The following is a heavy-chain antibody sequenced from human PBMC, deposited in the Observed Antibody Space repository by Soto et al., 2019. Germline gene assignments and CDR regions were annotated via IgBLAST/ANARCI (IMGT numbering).Heavy chain of an antibody. CDR2: IKSKTDGGTT. D-gene: IGHD4-17*01. CDR3: TTARGTYGAEYFQH. CDR1: GFTFTNAW. V-gene: IGHV3-15*01. Sequence: GGSVRLSCAASGFTFTNAWMSWVRQAPGKGLEWVGRIKSKTDGGTTDYAAPVKGRFTISRDDSKNTLYLQMNSLKTEDTAVYYCTTARGTYGAEYFQHWGQGTLVTVSS. J-gene: IGHJ1*01.